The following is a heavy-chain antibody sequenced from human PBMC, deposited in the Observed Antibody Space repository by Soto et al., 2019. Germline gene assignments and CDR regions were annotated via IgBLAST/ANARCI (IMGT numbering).Heavy chain of an antibody. CDR2: IWYDGSNK. V-gene: IGHV3-33*01. Sequence: QVQLVESGGGVVQPGRSLRLSCAASGFTFISYGMHWVRQAPGKGLEWVAVIWYDGSNKYYADSVKGRFTISRDNSKNTLYLQMNSLGAEDTAVYYCARDLVRGVIDYWGQGTLVTVSS. J-gene: IGHJ4*02. CDR1: GFTFISYG. D-gene: IGHD3-10*01. CDR3: ARDLVRGVIDY.